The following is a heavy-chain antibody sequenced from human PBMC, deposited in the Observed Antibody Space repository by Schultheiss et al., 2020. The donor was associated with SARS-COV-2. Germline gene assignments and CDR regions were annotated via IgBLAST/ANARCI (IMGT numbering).Heavy chain of an antibody. V-gene: IGHV3-21*06. CDR1: GFTFSSYS. D-gene: IGHD2-15*01. CDR2: ISSSSNYI. CDR3: ARDGWDVGGAFDV. Sequence: GGSLRLSCAASGFTFSSYSMNWVRQAPGKGLEWVSSISSSSNYIYYADSVKGRFTISRDDSKNTLYLQVNSLRIEDTALYYCARDGWDVGGAFDVWGQGTMVTVSS. J-gene: IGHJ3*01.